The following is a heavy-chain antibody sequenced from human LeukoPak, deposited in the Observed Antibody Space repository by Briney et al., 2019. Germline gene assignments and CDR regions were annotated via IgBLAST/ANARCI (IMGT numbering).Heavy chain of an antibody. D-gene: IGHD1-26*01. CDR3: ARASTNSGTSHYAP. CDR1: GYTFPSYG. V-gene: IGHV1-18*01. J-gene: IGHJ5*02. CDR2: ISAYNGNT. Sequence: ASLKVSSKASGYTFPSYGISWVRQAPGQGLEWMGWISAYNGNTNYAQKLQGRVTMTTDTSTSTAYMELRSLRSDDTAVYYCARASTNSGTSHYAPWGQGTLVTVSS.